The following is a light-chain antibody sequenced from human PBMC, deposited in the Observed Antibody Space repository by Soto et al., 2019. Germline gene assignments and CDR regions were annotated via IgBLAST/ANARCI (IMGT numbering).Light chain of an antibody. CDR1: QSVSSSY. Sequence: EIVLTQSPGTLSLSPGERATLSCRASQSVSSSYLAWYQQKPGQAPRLLIYGASSRATGIPDRFSGSGSGTDFTLTISRLEPEDFAVYYCQQYDSALGLTCGGGTKVEIK. V-gene: IGKV3-20*01. CDR3: QQYDSALGLT. CDR2: GAS. J-gene: IGKJ4*01.